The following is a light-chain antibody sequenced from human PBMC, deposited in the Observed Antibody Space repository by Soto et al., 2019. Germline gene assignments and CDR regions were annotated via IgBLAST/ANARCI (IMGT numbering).Light chain of an antibody. CDR3: SSYTSSSTLV. Sequence: QSSLTQPASVSVSPGQSITISCTGTSSDVGAYNSVAWYQHNPGKAPKLMIYDVSNRPSGVSSRFSGSKSANTASLSISGLQADDEADYYCSSYTSSSTLVFRTGTKVTVL. CDR2: DVS. J-gene: IGLJ1*01. CDR1: SSDVGAYNS. V-gene: IGLV2-14*01.